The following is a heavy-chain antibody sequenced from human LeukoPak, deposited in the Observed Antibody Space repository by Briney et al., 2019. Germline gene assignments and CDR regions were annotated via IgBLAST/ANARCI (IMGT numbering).Heavy chain of an antibody. CDR2: ISSGSSSI. J-gene: IGHJ4*02. CDR1: GLTFSNHY. D-gene: IGHD3-22*01. Sequence: GGSLRLSCAASGLTFSNHYMNWVRQAPGKGLEWVSSISSGSSSIYYADSVKGRFTISRDNAKNLVYLQMSSLRAEDTAIYYCARDETYDYESNGYLDFWGQGTVVTVSS. CDR3: ARDETYDYESNGYLDF. V-gene: IGHV3-21*01.